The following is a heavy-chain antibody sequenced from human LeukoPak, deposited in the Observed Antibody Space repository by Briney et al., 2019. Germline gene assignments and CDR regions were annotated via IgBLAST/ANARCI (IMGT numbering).Heavy chain of an antibody. V-gene: IGHV3-48*04. D-gene: IGHD1-26*01. Sequence: GGSLRLSCAASGFTFSSYSMNWVRQAPGKGLEWVSYISSSSSTIYYADSVKGRFTISRDNAKNSLYLQMNSLRAEDTAVYYCARDEEGYSGSYSTFDYWGQGTLVTVSS. CDR3: ARDEEGYSGSYSTFDY. J-gene: IGHJ4*02. CDR2: ISSSSSTI. CDR1: GFTFSSYS.